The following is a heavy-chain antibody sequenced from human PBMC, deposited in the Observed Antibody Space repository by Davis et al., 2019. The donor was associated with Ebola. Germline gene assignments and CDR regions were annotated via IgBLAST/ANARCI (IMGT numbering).Heavy chain of an antibody. CDR3: AKGTQQLSTSFDY. V-gene: IGHV3-30-3*01. CDR1: GFTFSSYA. D-gene: IGHD6-13*01. Sequence: PGGSLRLSCAASGFTFSSYAMHWVRQAPGKGLEWVAVISYDGSNKYYADSVKGRFTISRDNSKNTLYLQMNSLRAEDTALYYCAKGTQQLSTSFDYWGQGTLVTVSS. J-gene: IGHJ4*02. CDR2: ISYDGSNK.